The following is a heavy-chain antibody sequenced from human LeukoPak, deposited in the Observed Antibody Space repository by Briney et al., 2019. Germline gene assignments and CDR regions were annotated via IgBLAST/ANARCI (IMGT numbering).Heavy chain of an antibody. D-gene: IGHD1-1*01. Sequence: GASVKVSCKASGYTFTGYYMHWVRQAPGQGLEWMGWINPNGGGTNYAQRFQGRVTMTRDTSSSTAYMELSRLRSDDTAMFYCASTTGLDDWGQGTLVTVSS. J-gene: IGHJ4*02. CDR3: ASTTGLDD. CDR1: GYTFTGYY. V-gene: IGHV1-2*02. CDR2: INPNGGGT.